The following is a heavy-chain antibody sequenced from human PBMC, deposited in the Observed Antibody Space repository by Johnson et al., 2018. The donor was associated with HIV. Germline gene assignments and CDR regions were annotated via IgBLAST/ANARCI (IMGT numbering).Heavy chain of an antibody. J-gene: IGHJ3*02. Sequence: VESGGVVVHPGGSLRLSCAASGFTLNDYAIHWVRQAPGKGLEWVSGISWNSGSIGYADSVKGRFTISRDNAKNSLYLQMNSLKTEDTAVYYCTGSSSDAFDIWGQGTMVTVSS. V-gene: IGHV3-9*01. D-gene: IGHD6-13*01. CDR1: GFTLNDYA. CDR2: ISWNSGSI. CDR3: TGSSSDAFDI.